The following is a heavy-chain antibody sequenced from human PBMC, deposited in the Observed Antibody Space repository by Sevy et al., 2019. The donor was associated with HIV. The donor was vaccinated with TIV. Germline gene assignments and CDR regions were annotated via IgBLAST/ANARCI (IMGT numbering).Heavy chain of an antibody. V-gene: IGHV3-30-3*01. CDR3: ARSAVAGIEAWFDP. CDR2: ILYDGSNK. Sequence: GGSLRLSCLGSGFTFSRHAMHWVRQAPGKGLEWAAVILYDGSNKYYADSVKGRFTISRDNSKNTLDLEMNSLRPEDTAVYYCARSAVAGIEAWFDPWGLGTLVTVSS. J-gene: IGHJ5*02. D-gene: IGHD6-19*01. CDR1: GFTFSRHA.